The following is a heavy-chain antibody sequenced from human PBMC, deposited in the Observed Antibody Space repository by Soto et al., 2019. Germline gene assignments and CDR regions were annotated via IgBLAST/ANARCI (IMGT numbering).Heavy chain of an antibody. CDR2: INPSGGRT. D-gene: IGHD6-13*01. CDR3: AKSIAAAGTNYYGMDV. Sequence: GASVKVSCKASGYTFTSYYMHRVRQAPGQGLEWMGIINPSGGRTSYAQKFQGRVTITRDESTSTVYMELSSLRSEDTALFYCAKSIAAAGTNYYGMDVWGQGTTVTVSS. V-gene: IGHV1-46*01. J-gene: IGHJ6*02. CDR1: GYTFTSYY.